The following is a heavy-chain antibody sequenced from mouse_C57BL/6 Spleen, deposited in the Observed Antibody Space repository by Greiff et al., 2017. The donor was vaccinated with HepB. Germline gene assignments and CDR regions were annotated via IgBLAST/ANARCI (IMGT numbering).Heavy chain of an antibody. V-gene: IGHV14-4*01. CDR3: TGTTVVNWYFDV. Sequence: EVQLQQSGAELVRPGASVKLSCTASGFNIKDDYMHWVKQRPEQGLEWIGWIDTENGDTEYASKFQGKANITADTSSNTAYLQLSSLTSEDTAVYYCTGTTVVNWYFDVWGTGTTVTVSS. D-gene: IGHD1-1*01. CDR2: IDTENGDT. J-gene: IGHJ1*03. CDR1: GFNIKDDY.